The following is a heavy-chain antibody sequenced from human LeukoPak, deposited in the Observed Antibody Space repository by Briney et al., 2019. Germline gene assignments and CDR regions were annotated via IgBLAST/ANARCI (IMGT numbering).Heavy chain of an antibody. CDR1: GFTFSDYY. V-gene: IGHV3-11*01. CDR3: ARSYSYALGGDYYYGMDV. D-gene: IGHD5-18*01. CDR2: ISSSGSTI. J-gene: IGHJ6*02. Sequence: PGGSLRLSCAASGFTFSDYYMSWIRQAPGKGLEWVSYISSSGSTIYYADSVKGRFTISRDNAKNSLYLQINSLRAEDTAVYYCARSYSYALGGDYYYGMDVWGQGTTVTVSS.